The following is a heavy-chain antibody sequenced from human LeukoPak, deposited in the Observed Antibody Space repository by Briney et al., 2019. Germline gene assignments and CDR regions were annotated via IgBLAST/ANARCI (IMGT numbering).Heavy chain of an antibody. CDR3: AKDDAWLRFGE. Sequence: GGSLRLSCAASGFTFSNAWMSWVRQAPGKGLEWVSAISGSGGSTYYADSVKGRFTISRDNSKNTLYLEVISLTAEDTAVYYCAKDDAWLRFGEWSQGTLVTVSS. CDR2: ISGSGGST. D-gene: IGHD3-10*01. J-gene: IGHJ4*02. CDR1: GFTFSNAW. V-gene: IGHV3-23*01.